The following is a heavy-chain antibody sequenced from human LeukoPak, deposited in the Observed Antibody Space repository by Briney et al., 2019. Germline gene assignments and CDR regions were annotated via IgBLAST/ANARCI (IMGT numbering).Heavy chain of an antibody. V-gene: IGHV4-4*07. CDR1: GGSISSYY. CDR2: IYTSGST. CDR3: ARVGRFLEWRLGDAFDI. J-gene: IGHJ3*02. D-gene: IGHD3-3*01. Sequence: PSETLSLTCTVSGGSISSYYWSWIRQPAGKGLEWIGRIYTSGSTNYNPSLKSRVTMSVDTSKNQFSLKLSSVTAAVTAVYYCARVGRFLEWRLGDAFDIWGQGTMVTVSS.